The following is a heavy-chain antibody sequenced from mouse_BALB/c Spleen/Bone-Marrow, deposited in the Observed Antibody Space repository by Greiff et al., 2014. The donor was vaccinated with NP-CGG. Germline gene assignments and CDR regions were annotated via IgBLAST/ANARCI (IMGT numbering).Heavy chain of an antibody. CDR2: INPSNGGT. V-gene: IGHV1S81*02. J-gene: IGHJ3*01. CDR1: GYTFTSYY. D-gene: IGHD2-1*01. CDR3: TRSDGNWFAY. Sequence: QVQLKESGAELVKPGASVKLSCKASGYTFTSYYMYWVKQRPGQGLEWIGEINPSNGGTNFNEKLKNKATLTVDKSSSTAYMQLSSLIFEDSAVYYCTRSDGNWFAYWGQGTLVTVSA.